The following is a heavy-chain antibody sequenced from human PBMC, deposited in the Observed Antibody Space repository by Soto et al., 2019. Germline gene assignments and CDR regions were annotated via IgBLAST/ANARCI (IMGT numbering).Heavy chain of an antibody. J-gene: IGHJ4*02. Sequence: SQTLSLTCAISGDSVSSSSAAWSWSRQAPARGLEWLGRTYYRSKWCNDYAVSVKSRITINPDTSKNQFSLQLNSVTPEDTAVYYCAREGNPVGYFDYWGQATLVTVSS. CDR1: GDSVSSSSAA. V-gene: IGHV6-1*01. D-gene: IGHD6-13*01. CDR2: TYYRSKWCN. CDR3: AREGNPVGYFDY.